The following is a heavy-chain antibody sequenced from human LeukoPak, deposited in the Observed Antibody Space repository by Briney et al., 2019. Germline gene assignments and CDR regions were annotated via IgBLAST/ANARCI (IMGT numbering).Heavy chain of an antibody. CDR1: GYTFTDYY. D-gene: IGHD3-22*01. V-gene: IGHV1-2*02. Sequence: KPGASVKVSCKASGYTFTDYYMHWVRLAPGQGLEWMGWINPNSGVANYAQNFQGRVTMTRDTSISTAYMELSSLGSDDTAVYYCAWRRDSSGHYYGMDVWGQGATVTVSS. CDR3: AWRRDSSGHYYGMDV. J-gene: IGHJ6*02. CDR2: INPNSGVA.